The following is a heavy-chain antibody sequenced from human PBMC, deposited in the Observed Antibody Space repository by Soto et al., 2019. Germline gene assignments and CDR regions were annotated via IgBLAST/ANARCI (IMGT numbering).Heavy chain of an antibody. V-gene: IGHV1-58*01. CDR3: SADLTWFGEFATGAL. Sequence: QMQLVQSGPEVKPPGTSMKVSCKGSGFTFTSTAVQWVRQARGQRLEWLGWVVVGSGATNYAPNLQTRLSMTMDTSTNTAYLELYSLRIEDTAVYYCSADLTWFGEFATGALWGQGTLVTVS. D-gene: IGHD3-10*01. CDR1: GFTFTSTA. J-gene: IGHJ4*02. CDR2: VVVGSGAT.